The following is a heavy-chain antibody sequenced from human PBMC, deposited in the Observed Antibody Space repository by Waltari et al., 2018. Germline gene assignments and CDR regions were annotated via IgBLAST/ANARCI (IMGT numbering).Heavy chain of an antibody. J-gene: IGHJ6*03. V-gene: IGHV1-3*03. D-gene: IGHD3-22*01. CDR2: INAGNGNT. CDR1: GYTFTSYA. CDR3: ARDSSGYYHYMDV. Sequence: QVQLVQSAAEVKKPGASVKVSCKASGYTFTSYARHWVRQAPGQRLEWMGWINAGNGNTKYSQEFQGRVTITRDTSASTAYMELSSLRSEDMAVYYCARDSSGYYHYMDVWGKGTTVTVSS.